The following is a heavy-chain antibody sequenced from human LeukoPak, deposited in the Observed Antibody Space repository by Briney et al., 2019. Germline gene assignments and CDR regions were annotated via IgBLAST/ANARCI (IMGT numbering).Heavy chain of an antibody. CDR3: ARGSSGCGDSCLDY. CDR2: INHSGST. V-gene: IGHV4-34*01. Sequence: GSLRLSCAASGFTFSNYNMNWVRQAPGKGLEWIGEINHSGSTNYNPSLKSRVTISVDTSKNQFSLKLSSVTAADTAVYYCARGSSGCGDSCLDYWGQGTLVTVSS. D-gene: IGHD6-19*01. J-gene: IGHJ4*02. CDR1: GFTFSNYN.